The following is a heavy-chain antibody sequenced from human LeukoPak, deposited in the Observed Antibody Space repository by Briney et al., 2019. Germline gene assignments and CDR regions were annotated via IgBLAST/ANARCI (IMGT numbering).Heavy chain of an antibody. D-gene: IGHD5-24*01. CDR1: SGSISSYY. Sequence: PSETLSLTCTVSSGSISSYYWSWIRQPPGKGLEWIGFVVYSGSTNYNPSLKSRVTISIDTSNNQLSLKLSSVTAADTAVYYCARHREMDSYDAFDVWGQGTMVTVSS. CDR3: ARHREMDSYDAFDV. V-gene: IGHV4-59*08. CDR2: VVYSGST. J-gene: IGHJ3*01.